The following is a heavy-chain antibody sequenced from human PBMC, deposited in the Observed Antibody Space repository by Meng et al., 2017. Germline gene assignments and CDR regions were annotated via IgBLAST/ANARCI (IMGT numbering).Heavy chain of an antibody. CDR2: IYYSGST. CDR3: ARVHYYDSSGYNNWYFDL. V-gene: IGHV4-31*01. D-gene: IGHD3-22*01. J-gene: IGHJ2*01. CDR1: GGSISSGGYY. Sequence: QVQLQESGPGRVKPSQNLSLTCTVSGGSISSGGYYWSWIRQHPGKGLEWIGYIYYSGSTYYNPSLKSLVTISVDTSKNQFSQKLSSVTAADTAVYYCARVHYYDSSGYNNWYFDLWGRGTLVTVSS.